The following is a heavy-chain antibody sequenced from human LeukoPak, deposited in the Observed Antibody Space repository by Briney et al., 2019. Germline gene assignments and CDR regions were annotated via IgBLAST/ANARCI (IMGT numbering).Heavy chain of an antibody. D-gene: IGHD6-19*01. J-gene: IGHJ4*02. V-gene: IGHV4-39*01. CDR2: IYYGVRT. CDR1: GGSFSNGSYY. Sequence: SETLSLTCTVSGGSFSNGSYYWGWIRQPPGKGLEWIGSIYYGVRTYYNPSLKSRVTISVDTSKNQFSLKLASVTAADTAVFFCARHTIPVAGLSIDYWGQGTLVTVSS. CDR3: ARHTIPVAGLSIDY.